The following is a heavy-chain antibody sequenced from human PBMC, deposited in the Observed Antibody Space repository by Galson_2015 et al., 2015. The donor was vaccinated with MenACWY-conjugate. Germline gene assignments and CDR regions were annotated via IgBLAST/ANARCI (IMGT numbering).Heavy chain of an antibody. Sequence: QSGAEVKKPGESLKISCKGSGYRFTSYWIVWVRQMPGKGLEWMGIIYPADSDTRYGPSFQGQVTISADKSINTAYLQWSSLKASDTAMYYCARPASGHSSSCDYWGQGTLVTVSS. CDR3: ARPASGHSSSCDY. CDR2: IYPADSDT. J-gene: IGHJ4*02. CDR1: GYRFTSYW. D-gene: IGHD6-13*01. V-gene: IGHV5-51*01.